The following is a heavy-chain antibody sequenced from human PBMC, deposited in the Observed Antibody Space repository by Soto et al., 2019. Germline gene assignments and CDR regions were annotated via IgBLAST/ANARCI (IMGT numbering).Heavy chain of an antibody. J-gene: IGHJ5*02. Sequence: QVHLEESGPGLVRPSGTLSLTCNVSGVPISSYDWWTWVRQTPGKGMEWIGEIYHNGRTNYNPSLNRRVSLSVDKSKNQFSLNLQSLTAADTAVYYCARGTLIGSSTRNWFDPWGQGTQVTVSS. D-gene: IGHD3-10*01. CDR2: IYHNGRT. CDR1: GVPISSYDW. V-gene: IGHV4-4*02. CDR3: ARGTLIGSSTRNWFDP.